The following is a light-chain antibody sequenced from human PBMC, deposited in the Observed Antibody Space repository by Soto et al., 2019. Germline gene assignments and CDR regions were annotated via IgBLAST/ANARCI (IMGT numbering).Light chain of an antibody. CDR2: GNS. V-gene: IGLV1-40*01. J-gene: IGLJ3*02. CDR3: QSYDSTLSGSRV. Sequence: QLVLTQPPSVSGAPGQRVTISCTGSSSNIGAGYDVHWYQQLPGTAPKLLIYGNSNRPSGVPDRFSGSTSGTSASLAITGLQAEDEADYYCQSYDSTLSGSRVFGGGTKLTVL. CDR1: SSNIGAGYD.